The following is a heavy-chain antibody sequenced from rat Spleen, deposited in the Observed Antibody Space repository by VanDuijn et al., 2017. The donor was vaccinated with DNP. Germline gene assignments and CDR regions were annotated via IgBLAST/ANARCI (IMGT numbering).Heavy chain of an antibody. V-gene: IGHV2S12*01. CDR1: GFSLTSYG. J-gene: IGHJ2*01. CDR2: ISSGGNT. Sequence: QVQLKESGPGLVQPSQTLSLTCTVSGFSLTSYGVSWVRQPPGKGLEWIAAISSGGNTYYNPALTSRLSNSRDTSKSQVFLRMNSLQTEETAIYFCTRDVPNYLDYWGQGVMVTVSS. CDR3: TRDVPNYLDY.